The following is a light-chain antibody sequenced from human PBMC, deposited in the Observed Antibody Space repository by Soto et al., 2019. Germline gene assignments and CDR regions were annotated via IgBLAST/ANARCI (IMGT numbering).Light chain of an antibody. CDR2: EVS. Sequence: QSALTQPASVSGSPGQSITISCTGTSSDVGSYNLVSWYQRHPGKAPKLMIYEVSNRPSGVSNRFSGSRSGNTASLTISGLQAEDEADYYCCAYAGSSTFVVFGGGTKLTVL. J-gene: IGLJ2*01. CDR3: CAYAGSSTFVV. CDR1: SSDVGSYNL. V-gene: IGLV2-23*02.